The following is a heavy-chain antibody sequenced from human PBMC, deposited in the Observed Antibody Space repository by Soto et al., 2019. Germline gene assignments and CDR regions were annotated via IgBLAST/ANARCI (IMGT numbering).Heavy chain of an antibody. CDR2: IYPGDSDT. D-gene: IGHD3-10*01. CDR3: ARRCAALRGSIIGDGFDP. CDR1: GYSFTSYW. V-gene: IGHV5-51*01. Sequence: PGESLKISCKGSGYSFTSYWIGWVRQMPGKGLEWMGIIYPGDSDTRYSPSFQGQVTISADKSISTAYLQWSSLKASDTAMYYCARRCAALRGSIIGDGFDPWGQGTLVTVSS. J-gene: IGHJ5*02.